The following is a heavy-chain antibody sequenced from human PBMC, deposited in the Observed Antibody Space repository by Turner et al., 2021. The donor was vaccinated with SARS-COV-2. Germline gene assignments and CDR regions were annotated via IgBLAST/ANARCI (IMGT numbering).Heavy chain of an antibody. J-gene: IGHJ4*02. CDR2: IYYSGST. CDR1: GGSISGYY. Sequence: QVQLQESGPGLVKPSETLSLTCTVSGGSISGYYWSWIRQPPGKGLEWIGYIYYSGSTNYNPSLKSRVTISIDTSKNQFSLKLNSMTAADTAVYYCARARHNLDVYNYPFDFWGQGALVTVSS. V-gene: IGHV4-59*01. D-gene: IGHD5-12*01. CDR3: ARARHNLDVYNYPFDF.